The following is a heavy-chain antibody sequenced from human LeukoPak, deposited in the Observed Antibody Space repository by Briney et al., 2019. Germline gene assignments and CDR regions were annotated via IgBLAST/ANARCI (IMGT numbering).Heavy chain of an antibody. Sequence: GGSLRLSCAAPGFTFSSYGMHWVRQAPGKGLEWVAVIWYDGSNKYYADSAKGRFTISRDNSKNTLYLQMNGLRAEDTAVYYCAKEITVTSYYYYYYGMDVWGQGTTVTVSS. CDR1: GFTFSSYG. CDR2: IWYDGSNK. CDR3: AKEITVTSYYYYYYGMDV. V-gene: IGHV3-33*06. J-gene: IGHJ6*02. D-gene: IGHD4-17*01.